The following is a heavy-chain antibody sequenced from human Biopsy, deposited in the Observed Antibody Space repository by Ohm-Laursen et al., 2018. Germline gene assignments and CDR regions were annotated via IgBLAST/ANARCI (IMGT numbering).Heavy chain of an antibody. V-gene: IGHV1-24*01. Sequence: SVKVSCKVSGDRFTEFSIHWVRQAPGKGLEWMGGFDPEEGQRTYAQKFQGRLTMTEDTSADTAYMELRGLRSEDAAVHYCAADSENCGGDCYIYWGQGTQVTVSS. CDR1: GDRFTEFS. J-gene: IGHJ4*02. CDR3: AADSENCGGDCYIY. CDR2: FDPEEGQR. D-gene: IGHD2-21*02.